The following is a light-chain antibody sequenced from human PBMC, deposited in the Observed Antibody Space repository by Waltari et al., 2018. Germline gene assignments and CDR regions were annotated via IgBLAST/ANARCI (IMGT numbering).Light chain of an antibody. CDR2: KAS. CDR1: QSITHW. J-gene: IGKJ4*01. Sequence: DIQLTQSPSTMSASVGDRVSITCRASQSITHWLAWYQQKPGKAPNLLIYKASVLQSGVPSRFSGSGSGTEFTLTIRSLQPDDFATYYCQQYHSSHTFGGGTTVEI. CDR3: QQYHSSHT. V-gene: IGKV1-5*03.